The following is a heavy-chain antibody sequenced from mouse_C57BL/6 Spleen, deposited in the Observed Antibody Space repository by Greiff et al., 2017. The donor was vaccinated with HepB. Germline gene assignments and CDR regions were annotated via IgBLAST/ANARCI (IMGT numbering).Heavy chain of an antibody. CDR2: ISDGGSYT. J-gene: IGHJ2*01. CDR1: GFTFSSYA. D-gene: IGHD1-1*01. CDR3: ARLLRSFDY. V-gene: IGHV5-4*03. Sequence: EVKLVESGGGLVKPGGSLKLSCAASGFTFSSYAMSWVRQTPEKRLEWVATISDGGSYTYYPDNVKGRFTISRDNAKNNLYLQMSHLKSEDTAMYYCARLLRSFDYWGQGTTLTVSS.